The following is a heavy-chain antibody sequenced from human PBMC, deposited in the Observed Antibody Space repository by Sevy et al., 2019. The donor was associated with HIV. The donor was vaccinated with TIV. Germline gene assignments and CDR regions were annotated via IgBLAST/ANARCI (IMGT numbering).Heavy chain of an antibody. Sequence: SETLSLTCTVSGGSISNYYWSWIRQPAGKGLEWIGRIFTSGSTNYNPSLKIRVTMSIDTSKNQFFLRLSSVTAADTAVYYCARVEWELSGHAFDIWGQGTMVTVSS. V-gene: IGHV4-4*07. J-gene: IGHJ3*02. CDR1: GGSISNYY. CDR2: IFTSGST. D-gene: IGHD3-16*02. CDR3: ARVEWELSGHAFDI.